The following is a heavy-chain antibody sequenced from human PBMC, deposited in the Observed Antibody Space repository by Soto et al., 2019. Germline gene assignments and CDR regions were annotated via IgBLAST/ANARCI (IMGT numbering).Heavy chain of an antibody. V-gene: IGHV1-2*02. D-gene: IGHD1-26*01. CDR2: INPNSGGT. J-gene: IGHJ4*02. CDR3: ARALSFGSGTFDY. Sequence: QVQLVQSGAEVKKPGASVKVSCKASGYTFTGYYMHWVRQAPGQGLEWMGWINPNSGGTKYAQKFQGRVTMTRDTSITTAYMDLSSLRSDDTAFYYCARALSFGSGTFDYWGQGTLVTVSS. CDR1: GYTFTGYY.